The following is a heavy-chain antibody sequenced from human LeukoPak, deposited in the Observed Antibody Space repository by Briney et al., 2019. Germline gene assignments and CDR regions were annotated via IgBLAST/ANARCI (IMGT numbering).Heavy chain of an antibody. CDR2: IYHSGST. Sequence: SETLSLTCAVTGYSISSGYYWGWIRQPPGKGLEWIGSIYHSGSTYYNPSLKSRVTISVDTSKNQFSLKLSSVTAADTAVYYCARHLSRARRYCSSTSCYTSDYWGQGTLVTVSS. CDR3: ARHLSRARRYCSSTSCYTSDY. D-gene: IGHD2-2*02. J-gene: IGHJ4*02. CDR1: GYSISSGYY. V-gene: IGHV4-38-2*01.